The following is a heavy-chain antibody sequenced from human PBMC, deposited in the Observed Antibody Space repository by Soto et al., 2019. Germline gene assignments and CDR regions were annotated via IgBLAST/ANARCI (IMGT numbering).Heavy chain of an antibody. Sequence: SETLSLTCTVSDGSISSYYWSWIRQPPGKGLEWIGYIYGTGTTNYSPSLTNRVTISVDTSKNQFSLKLSSVTAADTAVYYCARYNVDTAMVWYFDYWGQGTLVTVSS. CDR1: DGSISSYY. CDR3: ARYNVDTAMVWYFDY. V-gene: IGHV4-59*01. CDR2: IYGTGTT. J-gene: IGHJ4*02. D-gene: IGHD5-18*01.